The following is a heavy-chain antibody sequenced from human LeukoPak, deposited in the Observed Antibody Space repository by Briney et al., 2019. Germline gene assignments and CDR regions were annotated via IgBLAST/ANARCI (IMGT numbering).Heavy chain of an antibody. J-gene: IGHJ4*02. CDR2: IYTSGST. D-gene: IGHD3-10*01. CDR1: GGSISSYY. V-gene: IGHV4-4*07. Sequence: SETLSLTCTVSGGSISSYYWSWIRQPAGKGLVWIGRIYTSGSTNYNPSLKSRVTMSVDTSKNQFSLKLSSVTAADTAVYYCARSVEVSLLWFGDLSPESYYFDYWGQGTLVTVSS. CDR3: ARSVEVSLLWFGDLSPESYYFDY.